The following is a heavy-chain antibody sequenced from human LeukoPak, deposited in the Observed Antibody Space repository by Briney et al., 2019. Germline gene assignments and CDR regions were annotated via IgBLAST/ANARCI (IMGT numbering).Heavy chain of an antibody. D-gene: IGHD6-13*01. CDR3: ARGHSSSWYYFDY. CDR2: INHSGST. V-gene: IGHV4-34*01. J-gene: IGHJ4*02. CDR1: GGSFSGYY. Sequence: SETLSLTCAVYGGSFSGYYWSWIRQPPGKGLEWIGDINHSGSTNYNPSLKSRVTISLDTSKNQFSLKLSSVTAADTAVYYCARGHSSSWYYFDYWGQGTLVTVSS.